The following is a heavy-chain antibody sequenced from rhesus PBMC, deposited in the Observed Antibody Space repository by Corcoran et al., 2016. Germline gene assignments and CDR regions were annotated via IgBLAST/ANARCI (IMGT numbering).Heavy chain of an antibody. J-gene: IGHJ4*01. CDR3: TRSKGTVTTSDY. CDR1: GYHFTSYY. V-gene: IGHV1-180*01. CDR2: NAPYNGNK. Sequence: QVQLVQSGIEIKQPGASVRLPCMATGYHFTSYYMHWVRQAPGQGLECIGLNAPYNGNKGYAKNLQGRVTMTTDTSTSTGYLELSSLRSEDTAVYYCTRSKGTVTTSDYWGQGVLVTVSS. D-gene: IGHD4-23*01.